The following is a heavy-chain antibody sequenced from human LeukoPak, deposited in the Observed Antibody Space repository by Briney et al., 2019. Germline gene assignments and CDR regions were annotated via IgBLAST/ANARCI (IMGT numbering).Heavy chain of an antibody. V-gene: IGHV3-7*01. Sequence: GGSLRLSCAASGFTFSSYWMSWVRQAPGKGLEWVANIKQDGSEKYYVDSVKGRFTISRDNAKNSLYLQMYSLRAEDTAVYYCARAGRAVVTAGYYYMDVWGKGTTVTVSS. D-gene: IGHD2-21*02. J-gene: IGHJ6*03. CDR1: GFTFSSYW. CDR2: IKQDGSEK. CDR3: ARAGRAVVTAGYYYMDV.